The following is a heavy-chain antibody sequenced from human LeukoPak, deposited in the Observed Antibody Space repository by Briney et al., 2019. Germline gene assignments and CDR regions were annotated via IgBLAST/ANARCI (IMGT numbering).Heavy chain of an antibody. CDR2: ISGSGGNT. D-gene: IGHD3-22*01. CDR3: AKDRKWLIDAFYI. J-gene: IGHJ3*02. Sequence: QAGGSLRLSCAASGFTFSSYAMSWVRQSPGKGLEWVSSISGSGGNTYYADSVKGRFTISRDNSKNTLYLQMNSLRAEDTAVYYCAKDRKWLIDAFYIWGQGTMVTVSS. V-gene: IGHV3-23*01. CDR1: GFTFSSYA.